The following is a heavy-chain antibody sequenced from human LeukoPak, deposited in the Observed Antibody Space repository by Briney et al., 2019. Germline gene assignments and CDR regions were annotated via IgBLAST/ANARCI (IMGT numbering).Heavy chain of an antibody. CDR3: SITTKLTGSPSDV. D-gene: IGHD1-14*01. CDR2: IIPILDIA. V-gene: IGHV1-69*04. CDR1: GGTFSSYA. Sequence: SVKVSCKASGGTFSSYAINWVRQAPGQGLEWMGRIIPILDIANYAQKFQGRVTITADKSTTTAYMELSNLRSEDTAVYYCSITTKLTGSPSDVWGRGTLVTISS. J-gene: IGHJ2*01.